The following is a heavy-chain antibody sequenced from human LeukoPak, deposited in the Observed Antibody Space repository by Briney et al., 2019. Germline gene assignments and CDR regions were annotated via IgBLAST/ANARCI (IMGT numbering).Heavy chain of an antibody. CDR3: AREEVGAKWDV. CDR2: IKQDGSEK. Sequence: GGSLRLSCAASEFTFSNYWMTWVRQAPGKGLEWVANIKQDGSEKYYVGSVKGRFIISRDNAINSLYLQMNSLRAEDTAVYYCAREEVGAKWDVWGKGTTVTVSS. V-gene: IGHV3-7*01. CDR1: EFTFSNYW. J-gene: IGHJ6*04. D-gene: IGHD1-26*01.